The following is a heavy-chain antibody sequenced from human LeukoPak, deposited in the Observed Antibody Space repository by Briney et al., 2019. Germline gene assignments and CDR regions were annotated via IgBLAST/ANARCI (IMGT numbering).Heavy chain of an antibody. Sequence: PSETLSLTCAVTGNSISSSYYWGWIRQPPGKGLEWIGSIYHTGSIHCNPSLKSRVTISLDTSKNRISLKLNSVTAADTAVYYCAGQYDAIGYYFYWGQGALVTVSS. CDR2: IYHTGSI. D-gene: IGHD3-22*01. V-gene: IGHV4-38-2*01. CDR3: AGQYDAIGYYFY. J-gene: IGHJ4*02. CDR1: GNSISSSYY.